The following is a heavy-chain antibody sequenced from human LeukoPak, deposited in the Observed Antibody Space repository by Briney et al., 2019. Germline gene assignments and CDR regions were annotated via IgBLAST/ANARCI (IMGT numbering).Heavy chain of an antibody. V-gene: IGHV3-33*01. CDR2: IWYDGSNK. CDR1: GFTFSSYG. D-gene: IGHD6-13*01. Sequence: GGSLRLSCAASGFTFSSYGMHWVRQAPGKGLEWVAVIWYDGSNKYYADSVKGRFTISRDQANNTLYLQMNTLRDEDTAVYYCARGPGYSFYWGQGTLVSVSS. CDR3: ARGPGYSFY. J-gene: IGHJ4*02.